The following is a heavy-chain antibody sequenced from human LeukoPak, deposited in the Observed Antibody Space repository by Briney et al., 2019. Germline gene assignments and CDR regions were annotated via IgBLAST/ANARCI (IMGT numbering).Heavy chain of an antibody. CDR3: ARLRYSYGINYFDY. CDR1: GFTFSSYS. D-gene: IGHD5-18*01. CDR2: ISSSSSTI. V-gene: IGHV3-48*01. J-gene: IGHJ4*02. Sequence: PGGSLRLSCAASGFTFSSYSMNWVRQAPGKGLEWVSYISSSSSTIYYADSVKGRFTISRDNAKNSLYLQMSSLRAEDTAVYYCARLRYSYGINYFDYWGQGTLVTVSS.